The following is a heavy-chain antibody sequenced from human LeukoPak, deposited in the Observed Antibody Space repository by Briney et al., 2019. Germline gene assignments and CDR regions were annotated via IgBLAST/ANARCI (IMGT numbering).Heavy chain of an antibody. V-gene: IGHV1-3*01. Sequence: ASVKVSCKASGYTFTAHAVHWVRQAPGQRLECMGWINVAKGDTGYSQKFQGRVTITSDTSASTGYMEMISLISEDTAVYYCASKPRGESRPFEYWGQGTLVTVSS. CDR2: INVAKGDT. D-gene: IGHD3-16*01. CDR3: ASKPRGESRPFEY. J-gene: IGHJ4*02. CDR1: GYTFTAHA.